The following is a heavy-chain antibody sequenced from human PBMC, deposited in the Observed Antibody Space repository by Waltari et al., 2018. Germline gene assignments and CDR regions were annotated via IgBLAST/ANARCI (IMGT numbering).Heavy chain of an antibody. J-gene: IGHJ4*02. CDR3: ARDRRQVFRYIDY. CDR2: IWDDGSNR. D-gene: IGHD5-12*01. CDR1: GFRFHSYA. V-gene: IGHV3-33*01. Sequence: QVQLVESGGGVVQPERSLRLSCAASGFRFHSYAMHWVRQAPGKGLEWVAVIWDDGSNRYYADSVKGRFTISRDNFKNTVYLQMNSLRAEDTAVYYCARDRRQVFRYIDYWGQGILVTVSS.